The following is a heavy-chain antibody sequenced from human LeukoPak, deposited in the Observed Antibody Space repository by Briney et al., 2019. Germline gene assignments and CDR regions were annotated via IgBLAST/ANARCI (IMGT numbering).Heavy chain of an antibody. CDR3: ARGGDYYDSSGGGEVDY. CDR2: IYHSGST. V-gene: IGHV4-30-2*01. CDR1: GGSISSGGYS. Sequence: PSETLSLTCAVSGGSISSGGYSWSWIRQPPGKGLEWIGYIYHSGSTYYNPSLKSRVTISVDRSKNQSSLKLSSVTAADTAVYYCARGGDYYDSSGGGEVDYWGQGTLVTVSS. D-gene: IGHD3-22*01. J-gene: IGHJ4*02.